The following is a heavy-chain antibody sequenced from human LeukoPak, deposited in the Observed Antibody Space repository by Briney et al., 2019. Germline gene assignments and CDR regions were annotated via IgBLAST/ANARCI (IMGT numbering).Heavy chain of an antibody. J-gene: IGHJ4*02. D-gene: IGHD6-19*01. V-gene: IGHV5-51*01. Sequence: GESLKISCKGSGYSFTSYWIGWVRQMPGKGLEWMGIIYPGDSDTRYSPSFQGQVTISADKSISTAYLQWSSLKASDTAMYYCATSALAVAGLYYFDYWGQGALVTVSS. CDR2: IYPGDSDT. CDR3: ATSALAVAGLYYFDY. CDR1: GYSFTSYW.